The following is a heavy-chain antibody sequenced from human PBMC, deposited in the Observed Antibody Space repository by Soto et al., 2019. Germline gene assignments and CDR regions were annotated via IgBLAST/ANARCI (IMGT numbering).Heavy chain of an antibody. V-gene: IGHV4-39*01. CDR1: GGSSSSSSYY. CDR2: IYYSGST. J-gene: IGHJ4*02. D-gene: IGHD6-19*01. Sequence: PSETPSLPRAVSGGSSSSSSYYWGWVRPPPGKDLEWIGSIYYSGSTYYNPSLKSRVTISVDTSKNQFSLKLTSVTAADTAVYYCARHRLRIAVAYDFDYWGQGTLVTVSS. CDR3: ARHRLRIAVAYDFDY.